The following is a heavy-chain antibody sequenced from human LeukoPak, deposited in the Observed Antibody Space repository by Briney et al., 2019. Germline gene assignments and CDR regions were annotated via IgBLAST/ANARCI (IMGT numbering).Heavy chain of an antibody. CDR2: ISYDGSNK. CDR1: GFTFSSYG. Sequence: GGSLRLSCAASGFTFSSYGMHWVRQAPGKGLEWVAVISYDGSNKYYADSVKGRFTISRDNSKNTLYLQMNSLRAEDTAVYYCAHPSVSIAAAGTGYFQHWGQGTLVTVSS. V-gene: IGHV3-30*03. CDR3: AHPSVSIAAAGTGYFQH. J-gene: IGHJ1*01. D-gene: IGHD6-13*01.